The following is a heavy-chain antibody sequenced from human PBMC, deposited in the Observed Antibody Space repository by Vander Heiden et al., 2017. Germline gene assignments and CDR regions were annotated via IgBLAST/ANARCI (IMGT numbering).Heavy chain of an antibody. CDR3: ANEKMDCGGDCYSVGWFDP. V-gene: IGHV1-2*06. Sequence: QFQLVQSGAEVKKPGASVKVSCKAYGYPYTGYYMHWARQAPAQGLEWRGRINPNSGGTNYAKQFQGRVTMTRDTSISTAYMELSRLRSDDTAVYYCANEKMDCGGDCYSVGWFDPWGQGTLVTVSS. CDR2: INPNSGGT. J-gene: IGHJ5*02. D-gene: IGHD2-21*02. CDR1: GYPYTGYY.